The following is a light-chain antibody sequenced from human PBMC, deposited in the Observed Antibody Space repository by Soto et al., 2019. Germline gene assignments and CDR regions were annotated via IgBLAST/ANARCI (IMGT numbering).Light chain of an antibody. CDR3: CSYAGGGTFYV. Sequence: QSALTQPASVSGSPGQSITISCTGTSSDVGSYNLVSWYQQHPGKAPKLMIYEGTKRPSGVSNRFSGSKSGNAASLTISGLQAEDEADYYCCSYAGGGTFYVFGTGTKVTV. CDR1: SSDVGSYNL. CDR2: EGT. J-gene: IGLJ1*01. V-gene: IGLV2-23*03.